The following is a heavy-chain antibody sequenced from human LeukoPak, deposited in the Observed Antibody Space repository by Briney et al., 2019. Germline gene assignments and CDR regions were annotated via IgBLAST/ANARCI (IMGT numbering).Heavy chain of an antibody. CDR2: MNPNSGNT. Sequence: ASVKVSCKASGYTFTSYDINWVRQATGQGLEWMGWMNPNSGNTGYAQKFQGRVTITRDTSISTAYMELSRLRSDDTAVYYCARDLGGEIQLWFVDYWGQGTLVTVSS. CDR1: GYTFTSYD. V-gene: IGHV1-8*03. J-gene: IGHJ4*02. D-gene: IGHD5-18*01. CDR3: ARDLGGEIQLWFVDY.